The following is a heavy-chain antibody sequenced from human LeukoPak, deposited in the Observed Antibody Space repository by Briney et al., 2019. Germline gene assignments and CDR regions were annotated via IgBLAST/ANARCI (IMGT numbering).Heavy chain of an antibody. CDR3: ARQEQDIANYYSYGMDV. CDR1: GYSFTSYW. Sequence: AESLKISCKGSGYSFTSYWIGWVRQMPGKGLEWMGIIYPGDSDTRYSPSFQGQVTISADKSISTAYLQWSSLKASDTAMYYCARQEQDIANYYSYGMDVWGQGTTATVSS. CDR2: IYPGDSDT. J-gene: IGHJ6*02. V-gene: IGHV5-51*01. D-gene: IGHD5-12*01.